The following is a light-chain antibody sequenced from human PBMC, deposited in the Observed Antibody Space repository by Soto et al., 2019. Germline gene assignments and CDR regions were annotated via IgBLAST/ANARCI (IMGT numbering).Light chain of an antibody. Sequence: QSVLTQPASVSGSPGQSITISRTGTSSDVGGYNYVSWYQQHPGKAPKLMIYEVSNRPSGVSNRFSGSKSGNTASLTISGLQAEDEADYYCSSYTSSSSYVFXTGTKVTVL. CDR1: SSDVGGYNY. CDR2: EVS. V-gene: IGLV2-14*01. J-gene: IGLJ1*01. CDR3: SSYTSSSSYV.